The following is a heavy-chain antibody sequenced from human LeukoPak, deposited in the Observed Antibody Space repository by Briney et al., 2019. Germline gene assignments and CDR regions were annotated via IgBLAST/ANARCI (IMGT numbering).Heavy chain of an antibody. CDR2: ISSTSITI. D-gene: IGHD4-23*01. Sequence: GGSLRLSCAASGFPFGSYNFNWVRQAPGKGLEWISYISSTSITIYYADSVKGRFTISRDNAKNSLYLQMNSLRDEDTAVYYCARETVGLDYWGQGTLVTVSS. J-gene: IGHJ4*02. CDR1: GFPFGSYN. CDR3: ARETVGLDY. V-gene: IGHV3-48*02.